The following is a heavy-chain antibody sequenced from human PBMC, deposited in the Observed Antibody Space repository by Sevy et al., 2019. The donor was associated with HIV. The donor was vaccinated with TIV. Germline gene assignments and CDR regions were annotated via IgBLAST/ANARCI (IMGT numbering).Heavy chain of an antibody. J-gene: IGHJ4*01. CDR3: ARAIAVAGGYIDY. CDR1: GITFSSYA. Sequence: GGSLRLSCAASGITFSSYAMHWVRQAPGKGLEWVAVISYDGSNKYYADSVKGRFTISRDNSKNTLYLQMNSLRAEDTAVYYCARAIAVAGGYIDYWGQGTLVTVSS. D-gene: IGHD6-19*01. V-gene: IGHV3-30-3*01. CDR2: ISYDGSNK.